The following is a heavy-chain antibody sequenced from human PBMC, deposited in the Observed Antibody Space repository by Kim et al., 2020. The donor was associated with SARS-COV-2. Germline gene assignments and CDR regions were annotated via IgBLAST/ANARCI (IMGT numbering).Heavy chain of an antibody. CDR1: GGTFSSYT. D-gene: IGHD1-26*01. V-gene: IGHV1-69*02. CDR3: ARSEFEWELHIDY. J-gene: IGHJ4*02. Sequence: SVKVSCKASGGTFSSYTISWVRQAPGQGLEWMGRIIPILGIANYARKFQGRVTITANKSTSTAYMELSRLRSEDTAVYYCARSEFEWELHIDYWGQGTLVTVSS. CDR2: IIPILGIA.